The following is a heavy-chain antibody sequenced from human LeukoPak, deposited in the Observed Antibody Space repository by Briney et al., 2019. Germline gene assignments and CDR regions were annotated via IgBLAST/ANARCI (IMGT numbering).Heavy chain of an antibody. CDR2: ISSSSSYI. CDR1: GFTFSSYS. CDR3: ARAPQGIYSSSWYVWDYFDY. Sequence: PGGSLRLSCAASGFTFSSYSMNWVRQAPGKGLKWVSSISSSSSYIYYADSVKGRFTISRDNAKNSLYLQMNSLRAEDTAVYYCARAPQGIYSSSWYVWDYFDYWGRGTLVTVSS. V-gene: IGHV3-21*01. J-gene: IGHJ4*02. D-gene: IGHD6-13*01.